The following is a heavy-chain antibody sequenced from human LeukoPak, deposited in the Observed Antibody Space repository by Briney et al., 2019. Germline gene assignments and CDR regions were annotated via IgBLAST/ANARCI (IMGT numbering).Heavy chain of an antibody. CDR1: GYTFTNYG. D-gene: IGHD4-17*01. Sequence: GASVKVSCKASGYTFTNYGISWVRQAPGQGLEWMGWISAYNVNTYYAQKLQGGVTMTTDTSTSMAYMELRSLRSDDTAVYYCVRDTVTQQGYWGQGTLVTVSS. V-gene: IGHV1-18*01. CDR2: ISAYNVNT. CDR3: VRDTVTQQGY. J-gene: IGHJ4*02.